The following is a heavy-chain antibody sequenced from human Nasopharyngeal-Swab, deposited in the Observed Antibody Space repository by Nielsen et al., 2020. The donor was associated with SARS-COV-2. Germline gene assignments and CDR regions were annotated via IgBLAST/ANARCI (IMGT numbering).Heavy chain of an antibody. CDR3: ARGVRYYDFWSGYYTYNWFVP. CDR2: INHSGST. Sequence: PGKGLEWIGEINHSGSTNYNPSLKSRVTISVDTSKNQFSLKLSSVTAADTAVYYCARGVRYYDFWSGYYTYNWFVPWGQGTLVTVSS. D-gene: IGHD3-3*01. V-gene: IGHV4-34*01. J-gene: IGHJ5*02.